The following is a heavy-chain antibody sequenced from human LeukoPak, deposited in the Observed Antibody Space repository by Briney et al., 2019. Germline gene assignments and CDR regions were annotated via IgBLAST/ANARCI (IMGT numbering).Heavy chain of an antibody. J-gene: IGHJ4*02. CDR2: IHPEGNEK. Sequence: PGGSLRLSCPVSGFTFSNFWMSWVRQAPGRGLEWVANIHPEGNEKYHVGSVEGRFVISRDNTKNLLFLQMSGLRVEDTALYYCARGDAFSGDHWGQGTLVTVSS. V-gene: IGHV3-7*04. CDR1: GFTFSNFW. CDR3: ARGDAFSGDH.